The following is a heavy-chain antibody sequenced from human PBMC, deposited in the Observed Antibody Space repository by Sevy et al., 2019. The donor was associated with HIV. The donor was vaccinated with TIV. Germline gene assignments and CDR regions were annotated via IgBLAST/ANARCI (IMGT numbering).Heavy chain of an antibody. Sequence: GGSLRLSCAASGFDFSTYWMHWVRQAPGKGLVWVSRFMGDGSRRSHADSVKGRFTISRDNAKNTLYLQMNSLRAEDTALYFCARDPFGGYYFDHWGPGTLVTVSS. V-gene: IGHV3-74*01. CDR2: FMGDGSRR. J-gene: IGHJ4*02. D-gene: IGHD3-16*01. CDR3: ARDPFGGYYFDH. CDR1: GFDFSTYW.